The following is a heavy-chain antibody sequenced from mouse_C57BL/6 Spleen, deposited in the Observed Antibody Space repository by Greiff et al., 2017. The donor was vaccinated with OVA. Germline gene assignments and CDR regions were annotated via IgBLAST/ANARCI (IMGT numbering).Heavy chain of an antibody. CDR3: ARPHYDWYFDV. CDR1: GYTFTSYW. V-gene: IGHV1-69*01. D-gene: IGHD1-2*01. J-gene: IGHJ1*03. CDR2: IDPSDSYT. Sequence: QVQLQQPGAELVMPGASVKLSCKASGYTFTSYWMHWVKQRPGQGLEWIGEIDPSDSYTNYNQKFKGKSTLTVDKSSSTAYMQLSSLTSEDSAVYYWARPHYDWYFDVWGTGTTVTVSS.